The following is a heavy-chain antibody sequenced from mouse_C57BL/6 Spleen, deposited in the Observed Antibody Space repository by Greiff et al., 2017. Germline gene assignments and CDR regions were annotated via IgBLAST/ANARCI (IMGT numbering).Heavy chain of an antibody. CDR1: GFTFSSYA. Sequence: DVMLVESGGGLVKPGGSLKLSCAASGFTFSSYAMSWVRQTPEKRLEWVATISDGGSYTYYPDNVKGRFTISRDNAKNNLYLQMSHLKSEDTAMYYCARDHDDGYYGYFDYWGQGTTLTVSS. J-gene: IGHJ2*01. D-gene: IGHD2-3*01. CDR3: ARDHDDGYYGYFDY. V-gene: IGHV5-4*01. CDR2: ISDGGSYT.